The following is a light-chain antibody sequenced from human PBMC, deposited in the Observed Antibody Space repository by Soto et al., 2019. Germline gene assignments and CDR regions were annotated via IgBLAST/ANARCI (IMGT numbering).Light chain of an antibody. CDR3: MQGTHWPPT. CDR1: HSLVYSDGTAY. J-gene: IGKJ1*01. V-gene: IGKV2-30*01. CDR2: RVS. Sequence: DVVMTQSPLSLPVTLGQPASISCRSSHSLVYSDGTAYLSWFQQRPGQSPRRLIYRVSARDSGVPDSFSGSGSDADFTLRISRVEAEDVAVYYCMQGTHWPPTFGQGTKVEIK.